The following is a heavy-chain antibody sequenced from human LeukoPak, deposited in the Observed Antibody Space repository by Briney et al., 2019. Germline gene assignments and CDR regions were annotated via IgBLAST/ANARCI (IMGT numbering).Heavy chain of an antibody. CDR3: ARVAGSGWYGEDYFDY. CDR1: GFTFSSYS. D-gene: IGHD6-19*01. CDR2: ISSSSSYI. J-gene: IGHJ4*02. Sequence: GGSLRLSCAASGFTFSSYSMNWVRQAPGKGLEWVSSISSSSSYIYYADSVKGRFTISRDNAKNSLYLQMNSLRAEDTAVYYCARVAGSGWYGEDYFDYWGQGTLVTVSS. V-gene: IGHV3-21*01.